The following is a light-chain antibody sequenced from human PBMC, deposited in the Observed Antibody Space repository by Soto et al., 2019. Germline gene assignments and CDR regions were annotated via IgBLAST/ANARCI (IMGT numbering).Light chain of an antibody. CDR2: MAS. CDR3: QQYSSYSPWT. CDR1: QSIDSY. Sequence: DIQMTQSPSTLSASVGDRVIITCRASQSIDSYLAWYQQKPGKAPKLLIYMASSLESGVPSRFSGSGSGTEFTLTISSLQPYDFVTYYCQQYSSYSPWTFGQGTKVEIK. V-gene: IGKV1-5*03. J-gene: IGKJ1*01.